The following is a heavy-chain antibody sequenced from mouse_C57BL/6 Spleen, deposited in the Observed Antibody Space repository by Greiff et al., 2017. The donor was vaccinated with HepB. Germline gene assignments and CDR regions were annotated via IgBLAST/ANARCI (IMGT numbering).Heavy chain of an antibody. CDR3: ARRDYGSSDWYFDV. CDR1: GYSFTDYN. CDR2: INPNYGTT. Sequence: EVKLQESGPELVKPGASVKISCKASGYSFTDYNMNWVKQSNGKSLEWIGVINPNYGTTSYNQKFKGKATLTVDQSSSTAYMQLNSLTSEDSAVYYCARRDYGSSDWYFDVWGTGTTVTVSS. J-gene: IGHJ1*03. V-gene: IGHV1-39*01. D-gene: IGHD1-1*01.